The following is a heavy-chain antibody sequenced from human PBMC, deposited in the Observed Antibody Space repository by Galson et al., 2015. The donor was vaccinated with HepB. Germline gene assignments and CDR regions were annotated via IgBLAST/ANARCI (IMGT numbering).Heavy chain of an antibody. CDR3: AKDLIAAAGPLGDDY. CDR2: ISGSGGST. D-gene: IGHD6-13*01. V-gene: IGHV3-23*01. J-gene: IGHJ4*02. Sequence: SLRLSCAASGFTFSSYAMSWVRQAPGKGLEWVSAISGSGGSTYYADSVKGRFTISRDNFKNTLYLQMNSLRAEDTAVYYCAKDLIAAAGPLGDDYWGQGTLVTVSS. CDR1: GFTFSSYA.